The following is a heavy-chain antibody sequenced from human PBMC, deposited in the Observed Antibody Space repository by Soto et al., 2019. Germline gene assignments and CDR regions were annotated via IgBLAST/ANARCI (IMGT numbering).Heavy chain of an antibody. V-gene: IGHV3-23*01. D-gene: IGHD6-19*01. CDR2: ITGSGDST. CDR3: AKDLQFSGWLSAQTFDY. J-gene: IGHJ4*02. CDR1: GFTFSSHA. Sequence: PGGSLRLSCAVSGFTFSSHAMILVRQAHGKGLECVSSITGSGDSTYYADSVKGRFTISRDKSKSTLYLQMNSLRAEDTAVYYCAKDLQFSGWLSAQTFDYWGQGTQVTVSS.